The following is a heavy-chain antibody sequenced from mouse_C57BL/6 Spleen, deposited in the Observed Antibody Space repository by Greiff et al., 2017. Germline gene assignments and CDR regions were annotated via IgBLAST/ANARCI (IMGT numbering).Heavy chain of an antibody. CDR2: IDPSDSET. J-gene: IGHJ3*01. CDR3: ARADSSGYGWFAY. Sequence: QVQLQQPGAELVRPGSSVKLSCKASGYTFTSYWMHWVKQRPIQGLEWIGNIDPSDSETHYNQKFKDKATLTVDKSSSTAYMQLSSLTSEDSAVYYCARADSSGYGWFAYWGQGTLVTVSA. CDR1: GYTFTSYW. D-gene: IGHD3-2*02. V-gene: IGHV1-52*01.